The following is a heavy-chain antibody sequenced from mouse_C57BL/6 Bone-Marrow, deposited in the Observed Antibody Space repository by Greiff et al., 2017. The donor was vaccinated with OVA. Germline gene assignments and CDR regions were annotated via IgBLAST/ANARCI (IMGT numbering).Heavy chain of an antibody. D-gene: IGHD2-4*01. J-gene: IGHJ2*01. CDR3: ARVYDYDGMGY. Sequence: ESGPGLVKPSQSLSLTCSVTGYSITSGYYWNWIRQFPGNKLEWMGYISYDGSNNYNPSLKNRISITRDTSKNQFFLKLNSVTTEDTATYYCARVYDYDGMGYWGQGTTLTVSS. V-gene: IGHV3-6*01. CDR1: GYSITSGYY. CDR2: ISYDGSN.